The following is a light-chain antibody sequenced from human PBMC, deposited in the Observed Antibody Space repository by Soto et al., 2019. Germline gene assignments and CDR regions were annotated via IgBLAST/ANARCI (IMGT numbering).Light chain of an antibody. CDR2: AAS. J-gene: IGKJ2*01. V-gene: IGKV1-39*01. Sequence: DIQVTQSPSSLSASVGDSVTITCRASKSISSYLNWYQHKPGTAPKLLIYAASRLQSGVPSRFTGSGSRTDFTLIINSLQPEDFATYFCQQSNSSPYTFGQGTKVDIK. CDR1: KSISSY. CDR3: QQSNSSPYT.